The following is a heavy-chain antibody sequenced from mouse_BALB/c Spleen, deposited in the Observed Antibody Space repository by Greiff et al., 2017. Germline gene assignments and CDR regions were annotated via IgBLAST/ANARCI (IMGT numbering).Heavy chain of an antibody. CDR2: ISTYYGDA. V-gene: IGHV1S137*01. CDR1: GYTFTDYA. Sequence: LVESGAELVRPGVSVKISCKGSGYTFTDYAMHWVKQSHAKSLEWIGVISTYYGDASYNQKFKGKATMTVDKSSSTAYMELARLTSEDSAIYYCARAMITTGDYYAMDYWGQGTSVTVSS. J-gene: IGHJ4*01. D-gene: IGHD2-4*01. CDR3: ARAMITTGDYYAMDY.